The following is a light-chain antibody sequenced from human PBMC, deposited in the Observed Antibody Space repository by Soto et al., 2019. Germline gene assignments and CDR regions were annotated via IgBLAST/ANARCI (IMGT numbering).Light chain of an antibody. CDR3: QQYGTSVLT. CDR1: QSVNNAY. Sequence: EIVLTQSPGTLSLSPGERATLSCRASQSVNNAYLAWYQQKPGQAPRLFIYDASKRATGIPDRFSGSGSGTDFTLTISRLEPEDFAVYYCQQYGTSVLTFGGGTKVEIK. J-gene: IGKJ4*01. V-gene: IGKV3-20*01. CDR2: DAS.